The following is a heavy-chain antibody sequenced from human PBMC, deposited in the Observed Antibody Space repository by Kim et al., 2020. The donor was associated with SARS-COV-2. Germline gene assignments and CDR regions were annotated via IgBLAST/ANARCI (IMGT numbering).Heavy chain of an antibody. Sequence: GGSLRLSCAASGFTFSSYAMSWVRQAPGKGLEWVSAISGSGGSTYYADSVKGRFTISRDNSKNTLYLQMNSLRAEDTAVYYCAKGGSGARGSVTEVVQRLYWYFDLWGRGTLVTVSS. CDR1: GFTFSSYA. J-gene: IGHJ2*01. CDR2: ISGSGGST. D-gene: IGHD1-26*01. CDR3: AKGGSGARGSVTEVVQRLYWYFDL. V-gene: IGHV3-23*01.